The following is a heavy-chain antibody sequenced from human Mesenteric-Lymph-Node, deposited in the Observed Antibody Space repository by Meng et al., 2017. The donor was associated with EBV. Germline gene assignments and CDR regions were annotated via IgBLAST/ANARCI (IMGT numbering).Heavy chain of an antibody. D-gene: IGHD1-26*01. J-gene: IGHJ2*01. CDR3: ARGEIVRGEWYFDL. V-gene: IGHV4-4*02. CDR1: GGHISSSNW. CDR2: IYHGGST. Sequence: SGPRRVRLSGTLPLTCFVSGGHISSSNWWSWVRQSPGKGLEWIGEIYHGGSTNYNPSLKSRVTMSVDKSQNQFSLKLTSVTAADRAIYYCARGEIVRGEWYFDLWGRGTLVTVSS.